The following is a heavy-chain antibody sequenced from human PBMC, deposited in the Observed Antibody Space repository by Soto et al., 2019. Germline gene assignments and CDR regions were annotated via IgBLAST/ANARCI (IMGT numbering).Heavy chain of an antibody. J-gene: IGHJ4*02. D-gene: IGHD2-2*01. Sequence: ASVKVSCKASGYTFTSYAMHWVRQAPGQRLEWMGWINAGNGNTKYSQKFQGRVTITRDTSASTAYMELSSLRSEDTAVYYCARAPKGSSTSCLFDYWGQGTLVTVSS. CDR3: ARAPKGSSTSCLFDY. CDR1: GYTFTSYA. V-gene: IGHV1-3*01. CDR2: INAGNGNT.